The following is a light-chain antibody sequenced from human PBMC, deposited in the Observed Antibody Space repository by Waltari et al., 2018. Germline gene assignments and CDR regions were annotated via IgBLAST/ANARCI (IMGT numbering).Light chain of an antibody. CDR2: DNN. V-gene: IGLV1-40*01. CDR3: QSYDGSLSGSKI. J-gene: IGLJ2*01. CDR1: TPNIGAGYD. Sequence: QSGLTQPPSVSGAPGQRVTIPCTGSTPNIGAGYDVPSSQQVPGTAPKLVIYDNNNRPSGVPDRFSGSKSGTSASLAITGLQGEDEADYYCQSYDGSLSGSKIFGGGTKLTVL.